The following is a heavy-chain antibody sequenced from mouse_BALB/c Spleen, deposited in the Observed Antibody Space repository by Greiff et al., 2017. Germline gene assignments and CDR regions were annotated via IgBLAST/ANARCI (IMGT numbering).Heavy chain of an antibody. Sequence: EVHLVESGPGLVKPSQSLSLTCSVTGYSITSGYYWNWIRQFPGNKLEWMGYISYDGSNNYNPSLKNRISITRDTSKNQFFLKLNSVTTEDTATYYCARGNGNFAWFAYWGQGTLVTVSA. D-gene: IGHD2-1*01. J-gene: IGHJ3*01. V-gene: IGHV3-6*02. CDR1: GYSITSGYY. CDR3: ARGNGNFAWFAY. CDR2: ISYDGSN.